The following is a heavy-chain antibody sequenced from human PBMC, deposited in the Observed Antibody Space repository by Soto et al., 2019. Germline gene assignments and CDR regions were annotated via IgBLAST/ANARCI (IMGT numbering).Heavy chain of an antibody. D-gene: IGHD4-17*01. CDR3: AKDMKWGGMTTIHYFDS. CDR1: GFTADDYA. CDR2: ISSNSDTI. J-gene: IGHJ4*02. Sequence: EVQLVESGGGLVQPGRSLRLSCVASGFTADDYARHWVRQAPGKGLEWVSVISSNSDTIDYADSVKGRFTISRDNAKNSLFLQMNSLRPEDTALYYCAKDMKWGGMTTIHYFDSWGQGTLVTVSS. V-gene: IGHV3-9*02.